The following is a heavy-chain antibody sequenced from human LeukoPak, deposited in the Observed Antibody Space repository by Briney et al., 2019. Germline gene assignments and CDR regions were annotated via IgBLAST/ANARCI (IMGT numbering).Heavy chain of an antibody. CDR3: AKSPLTRPLFFDY. V-gene: IGHV3-23*01. D-gene: IGHD1-14*01. J-gene: IGHJ4*02. CDR2: IGGSGNNR. Sequence: GGSLRLSCAASGFTFGSYAMSWVRQAPGKGLEWVSGIGGSGNNRYYANSVRGRFTISRDNSKNTLFLQMNTLRADETAVYFCAKSPLTRPLFFDYWGRGTLVTVSA. CDR1: GFTFGSYA.